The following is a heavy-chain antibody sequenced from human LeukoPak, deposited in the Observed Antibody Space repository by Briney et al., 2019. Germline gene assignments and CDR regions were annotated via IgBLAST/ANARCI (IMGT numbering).Heavy chain of an antibody. CDR2: ISYDGDYK. CDR1: GFTFSSYG. J-gene: IGHJ4*02. CDR3: AKDGGSGWPHGYFFDY. V-gene: IGHV3-30*18. D-gene: IGHD6-19*01. Sequence: GGSLRLSCAASGFTFSSYGMHWVRRAPGKGLEWVSVISYDGDYKFYADSVKGRFTISRDNSKNTLYLQMNSLRPEDTAVFYCAKDGGSGWPHGYFFDYWGQGALVTVSS.